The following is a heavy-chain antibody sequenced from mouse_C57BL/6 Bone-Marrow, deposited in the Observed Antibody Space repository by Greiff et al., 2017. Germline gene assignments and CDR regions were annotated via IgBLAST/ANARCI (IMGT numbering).Heavy chain of an antibody. Sequence: EVQVVESGGGLVQSGRSLRLSCATSGFTFSDFYMEWVRQAPGKGLEWIAASRNKANDYTTEYSASVKGRFIVSRDTSQSILYLQMNALRAEDTAIYYWGRDAWDWYFDVWGTGTTVTVSS. CDR1: GFTFSDFY. V-gene: IGHV7-1*01. CDR2: SRNKANDYTT. CDR3: GRDAWDWYFDV. J-gene: IGHJ1*03.